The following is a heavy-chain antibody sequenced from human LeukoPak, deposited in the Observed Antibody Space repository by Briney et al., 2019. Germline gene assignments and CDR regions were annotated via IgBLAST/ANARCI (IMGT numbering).Heavy chain of an antibody. CDR1: GYSFTNYW. V-gene: IGHV5-51*01. Sequence: GESLKTSCKGSGYSFTNYWIGWVRQMPGKGLEWMGIIYPGDSDTIYNPSFQGQVTISADKSISTAYLQWSSLKASDTAIYYCARRLIQAEFGDWGQGTLVTVSS. CDR2: IYPGDSDT. J-gene: IGHJ4*02. D-gene: IGHD3-10*01. CDR3: ARRLIQAEFGD.